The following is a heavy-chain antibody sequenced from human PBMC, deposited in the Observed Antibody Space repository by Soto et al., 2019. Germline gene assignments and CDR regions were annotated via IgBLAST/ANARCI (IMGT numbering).Heavy chain of an antibody. V-gene: IGHV3-30*01. Sequence: HVQLVESGGGVVQPGRSLRLSCAASGFTLSTNAMHWVRQAPGKGLEWVAVISYDGTNEHYEDSVKGRFTISRDNSRNTLSLQMNSLRPEDTAVYYCVASVLSFDYWGQGTLGTVSS. CDR2: ISYDGTNE. J-gene: IGHJ4*02. CDR3: VASVLSFDY. D-gene: IGHD3-16*02. CDR1: GFTLSTNA.